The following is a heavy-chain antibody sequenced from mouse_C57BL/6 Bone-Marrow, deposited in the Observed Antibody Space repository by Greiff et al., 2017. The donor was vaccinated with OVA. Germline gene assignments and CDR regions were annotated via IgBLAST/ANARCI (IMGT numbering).Heavy chain of an antibody. CDR1: GFTFSSYG. CDR3: ARQDYYGSSPPYFDV. J-gene: IGHJ1*03. V-gene: IGHV5-6*01. D-gene: IGHD1-1*01. CDR2: ISSGGSYT. Sequence: EVMLVESGGDLVKPGGSLKLSCAASGFTFSSYGMSWVRQTPDKRLEWVATISSGGSYTYYPDSVKGRFTISRDNAKNTLYLQMSSLKSEDTAMYYCARQDYYGSSPPYFDVWGTGTTVTVSS.